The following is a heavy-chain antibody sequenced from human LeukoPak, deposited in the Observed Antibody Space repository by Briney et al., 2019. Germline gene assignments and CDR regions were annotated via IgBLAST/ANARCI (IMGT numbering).Heavy chain of an antibody. Sequence: TSETLSLTCTVSGDSISGSYYYWGWIRQPPGKGLEWIGSIYYSGTTYYSPSLKSRVTISVDTSKNQFSLKLSSVTAADTAVYYCAREGCSGGSCPPWGQGTLVTVSS. CDR1: GDSISGSYYY. V-gene: IGHV4-39*02. D-gene: IGHD2-15*01. CDR2: IYYSGTT. CDR3: AREGCSGGSCPP. J-gene: IGHJ5*02.